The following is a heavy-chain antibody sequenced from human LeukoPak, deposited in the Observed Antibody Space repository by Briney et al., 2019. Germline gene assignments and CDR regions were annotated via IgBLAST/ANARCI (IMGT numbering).Heavy chain of an antibody. D-gene: IGHD5-12*01. J-gene: IGHJ3*02. CDR3: ATHSRAGSGGSENAFEI. CDR2: TYYRSKWYN. Sequence: SQTLSLTCAISGDSVSSNSAAWNWIRQSPSRGLEWLGRTYYRSKWYNDYAVSVKSRISINPDTSKNEFSLQLNSVTPEDTAVYYCATHSRAGSGGSENAFEIWGQGTMVTVSS. CDR1: GDSVSSNSAA. V-gene: IGHV6-1*01.